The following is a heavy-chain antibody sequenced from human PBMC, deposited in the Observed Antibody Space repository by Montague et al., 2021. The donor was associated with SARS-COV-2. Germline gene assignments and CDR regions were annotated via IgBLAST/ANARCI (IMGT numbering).Heavy chain of an antibody. D-gene: IGHD3-3*01. Sequence: PALVKPTQTLTLTCTFSGFSLSTSGVGVGWIRQPPGKALEWLALXYWXDDKRYSPSLKSRLTITKDTSKNQVVLTMTNMDPVDTATYYCAHRRIRVTIFGVVTNPYYYYGMDVWGQGTTVTASS. V-gene: IGHV2-5*01. CDR1: GFSLSTSGVG. CDR3: AHRRIRVTIFGVVTNPYYYYGMDV. J-gene: IGHJ6*02. CDR2: XYWXDDK.